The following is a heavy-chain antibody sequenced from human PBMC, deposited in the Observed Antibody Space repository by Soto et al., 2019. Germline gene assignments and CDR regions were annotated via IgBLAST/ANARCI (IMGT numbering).Heavy chain of an antibody. CDR3: AIVKQQVSAAIFSPTGYYYMDV. J-gene: IGHJ6*03. Sequence: GASVKVSCKASGYTFTSYAMHWVRQAPGQRLEWMGWINAGNGNTKYSQKFQGRVTITRDTSASTAYMELSSLRSEDTAVYYCAIVKQQVSAAIFSPTGYYYMDVWGKGTTVTVSS. CDR2: INAGNGNT. CDR1: GYTFTSYA. D-gene: IGHD2-2*01. V-gene: IGHV1-3*01.